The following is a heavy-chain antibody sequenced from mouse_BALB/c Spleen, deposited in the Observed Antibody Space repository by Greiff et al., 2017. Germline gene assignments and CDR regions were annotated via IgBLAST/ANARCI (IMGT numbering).Heavy chain of an antibody. CDR3: AREWNYYGSSLDY. CDR2: IWGDGST. D-gene: IGHD1-1*01. CDR1: GFSLTGYG. Sequence: VQVVESGPGLVAPSQSLSITCTVSGFSLTGYGVNWVRQPPGKGLEWLGMIWGDGSTDYNSALKSRLSISKDNSKSQVFLKMNSLQTDDTARYYCAREWNYYGSSLDYWGQGTTLTVSS. V-gene: IGHV2-6-7*01. J-gene: IGHJ2*01.